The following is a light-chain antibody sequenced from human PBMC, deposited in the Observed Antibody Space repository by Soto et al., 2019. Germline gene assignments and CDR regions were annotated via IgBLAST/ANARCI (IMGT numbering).Light chain of an antibody. CDR3: SSFTTSSTYV. V-gene: IGLV2-14*01. J-gene: IGLJ1*01. CDR2: EVN. Sequence: QSALTQPASVSGSPGQSITISCTGTSSDIGAYNYVSWYQQYPGRAPKLMIYEVNNRPSGVSNRFSGSKSGNTASLTISGLQAKDEADYYCSSFTTSSTYVVGAGTKVTVL. CDR1: SSDIGAYNY.